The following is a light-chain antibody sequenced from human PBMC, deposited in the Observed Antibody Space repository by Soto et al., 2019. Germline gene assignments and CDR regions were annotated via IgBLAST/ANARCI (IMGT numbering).Light chain of an antibody. Sequence: ETVMTQSPVTLSVSPGDTATLYFSASQRVSSHLACYQQKPGQAPRLLIYAASSRATGIPDRFSGSGSGTDFTLTISRLEPEDFAVYYCQQYGSSLGVTFGGGTKVDIK. CDR3: QQYGSSLGVT. CDR1: QRVSSH. CDR2: AAS. J-gene: IGKJ4*01. V-gene: IGKV3-20*01.